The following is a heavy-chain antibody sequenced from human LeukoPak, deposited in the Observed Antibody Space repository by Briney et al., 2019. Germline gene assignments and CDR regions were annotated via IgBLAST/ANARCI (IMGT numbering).Heavy chain of an antibody. Sequence: GGSLRLSCAASGFTFSSYSMNWVRQAPGKGLEWVSSISSSSSYIYYADSVKGRFTISRDNAKNSLYLQMNSLRAEDTAVYYCARDGGLSSSGYVDDYWGQGTRVTVSS. V-gene: IGHV3-21*01. CDR3: ARDGGLSSSGYVDDY. D-gene: IGHD3-22*01. CDR2: ISSSSSYI. CDR1: GFTFSSYS. J-gene: IGHJ4*02.